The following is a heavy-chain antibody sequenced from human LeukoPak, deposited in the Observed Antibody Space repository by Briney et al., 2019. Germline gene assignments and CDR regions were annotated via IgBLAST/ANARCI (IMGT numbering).Heavy chain of an antibody. V-gene: IGHV3-7*01. J-gene: IGHJ6*03. Sequence: PGGSLRLSCAASGFTFSSYWMSWVRQAPGKGLEWVANIKQDGSEKYYVDSVKGRLTISRDNAKNSLYLQMNSLRAEDTAVYYCARVPGDCGGDCYSYYXXXXXVXGKGXXXTV. CDR3: ARVPGDCGGDCYSYYXXXXXV. D-gene: IGHD2-21*01. CDR2: IKQDGSEK. CDR1: GFTFSSYW.